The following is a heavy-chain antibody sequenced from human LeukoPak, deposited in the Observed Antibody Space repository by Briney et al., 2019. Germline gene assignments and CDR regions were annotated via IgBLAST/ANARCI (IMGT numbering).Heavy chain of an antibody. D-gene: IGHD3-3*01. CDR1: GFTFSSYA. J-gene: IGHJ4*02. CDR3: AKGRTYDRSPTEDY. Sequence: PGGSLRLSCAASGFTFSSYAMSWVRQAPGKGLEWVLAICGSGGSTYYADSVKGRFTISRDNSKNTLYLQMNSLRAEDTAVYYCAKGRTYDRSPTEDYWGQGTLVTVSS. V-gene: IGHV3-23*01. CDR2: ICGSGGST.